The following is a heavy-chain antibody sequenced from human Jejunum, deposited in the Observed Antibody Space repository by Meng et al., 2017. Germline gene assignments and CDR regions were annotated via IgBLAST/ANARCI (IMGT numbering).Heavy chain of an antibody. CDR2: IYWDDDK. V-gene: IGHV2-5*02. D-gene: IGHD6-13*01. J-gene: IGHJ5*02. CDR1: GFSRTTSGVG. Sequence: QITLKGPGPTLVKPTQTLTLTCTFSGFSRTTSGVGVGWIRQPPGKALECLALIYWDDDKRYNPSLRNRLSITKDTSKNQVVLTMTNMDPVDTATYYCAHRLAYSTNYNVGWFDPWGQGTLVTVSS. CDR3: AHRLAYSTNYNVGWFDP.